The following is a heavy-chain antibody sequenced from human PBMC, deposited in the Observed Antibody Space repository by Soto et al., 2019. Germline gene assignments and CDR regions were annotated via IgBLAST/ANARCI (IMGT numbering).Heavy chain of an antibody. CDR1: GFTFNDYD. Sequence: SGGSLRLSXAGSGFTFNDYDMNWVRQAPGKGLEWVSYISASSSTIYYADSVRGRFTISRDNAKNSLYLQMNSPRDEDSGVYYCARASGYYDTSGYYGTFYYYGLDVWGQGTTVTVSS. D-gene: IGHD3-22*01. J-gene: IGHJ6*02. CDR2: ISASSSTI. V-gene: IGHV3-48*02. CDR3: ARASGYYDTSGYYGTFYYYGLDV.